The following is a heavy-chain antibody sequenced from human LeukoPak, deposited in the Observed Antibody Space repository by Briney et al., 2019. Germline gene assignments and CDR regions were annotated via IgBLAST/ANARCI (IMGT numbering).Heavy chain of an antibody. CDR1: GGSISSYY. J-gene: IGHJ4*02. CDR3: ARHGRYSSSSSLDY. V-gene: IGHV4-59*08. Sequence: SETLSLTCTVSGGSISSYYWNWIRQPPGKGLEWIGYIYYSGSTNYNPSLKSRVTISVDTSKNQFSLKLSSVTAADTAVYYCARHGRYSSSSSLDYWGQGTLVTVSS. D-gene: IGHD6-6*01. CDR2: IYYSGST.